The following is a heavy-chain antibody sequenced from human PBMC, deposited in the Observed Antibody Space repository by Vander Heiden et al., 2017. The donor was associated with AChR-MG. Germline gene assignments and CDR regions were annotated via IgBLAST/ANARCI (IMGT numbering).Heavy chain of an antibody. CDR2: ISYDGSNK. D-gene: IGHD1-26*01. Sequence: VQLVESAGAVVHPGTPLRLSCPASAFTLSSYASHWFRQAQGKGLEWVAVISYDGSNKYYADSVKGRFTIARDNSKNTLYLQMNSLRAEDTAVYYCARDWAINGMTSPYCFDYWGQGTLVTVSS. J-gene: IGHJ4*02. CDR3: ARDWAINGMTSPYCFDY. V-gene: IGHV3-30-3*01. CDR1: AFTLSSYA.